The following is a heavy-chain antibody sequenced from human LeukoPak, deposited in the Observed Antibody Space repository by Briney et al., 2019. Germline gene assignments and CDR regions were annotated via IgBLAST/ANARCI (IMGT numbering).Heavy chain of an antibody. CDR2: IYSNGKE. CDR1: GFSVDSNY. J-gene: IGHJ5*01. Sequence: GGSLRLSCSASGFSVDSNYMSWVRQAPGKGLEWVSAIYSNGKEYYAESAKGRFTISRDISKNSLDLQMNRLRGEDTAVYYCARESPTSGIDSWGQGTLVIVSS. V-gene: IGHV3-53*01. CDR3: ARESPTSGIDS. D-gene: IGHD2-15*01.